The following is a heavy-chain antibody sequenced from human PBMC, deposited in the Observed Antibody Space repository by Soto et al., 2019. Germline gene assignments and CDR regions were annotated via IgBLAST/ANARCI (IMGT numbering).Heavy chain of an antibody. CDR2: IYYSGST. CDR3: ARDLPQGYRYGFDY. CDR1: GGSVSSGSYY. Sequence: SETLSLTCTVSGGSVSSGSYYWSWIRQPPGKGLEWIGYIYYSGSTNYNPSLKSRVTISVDTSKNQFSLKLSSVTAADTAVYYCARDLPQGYRYGFDYWGQGTLVTVSS. J-gene: IGHJ4*02. V-gene: IGHV4-61*01. D-gene: IGHD5-18*01.